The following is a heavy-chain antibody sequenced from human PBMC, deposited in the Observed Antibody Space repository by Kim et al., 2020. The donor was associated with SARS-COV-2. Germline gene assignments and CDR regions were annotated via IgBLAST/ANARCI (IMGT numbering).Heavy chain of an antibody. D-gene: IGHD4-17*01. Sequence: KGRFTISRDNAKNSLYLQMNSLRAEDTAVYYCARETVTTTGRSWYYGMDVWGQGTTVTVSS. V-gene: IGHV3-11*01. J-gene: IGHJ6*02. CDR3: ARETVTTTGRSWYYGMDV.